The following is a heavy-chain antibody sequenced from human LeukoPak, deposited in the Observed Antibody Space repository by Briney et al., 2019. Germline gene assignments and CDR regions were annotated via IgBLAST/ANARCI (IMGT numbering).Heavy chain of an antibody. CDR2: ISGSGGST. CDR1: GFTFSSYA. J-gene: IGHJ1*01. V-gene: IGHV3-23*01. CDR3: ANTIRGIGFFVPSEYFQH. D-gene: IGHD3-3*01. Sequence: PGGSLRLSCAASGFTFSSYAMSWVRQAPGKGLEWVSAISGSGGSTYYADSVKGRFTISRDNSKNTLYLQMNSLRAEDTAVYYCANTIRGIGFFVPSEYFQHWGQGTLVTVSS.